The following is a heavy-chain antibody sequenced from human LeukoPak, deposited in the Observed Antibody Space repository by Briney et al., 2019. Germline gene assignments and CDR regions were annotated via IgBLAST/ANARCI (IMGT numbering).Heavy chain of an antibody. Sequence: PSETLSLTCTVSGGSINSSSFYWTWIRQPPGKGLEYIGNIYYSGSTYYNPSLNNRVSISINTSKNQFSLRLNSLTAADTAIYYCATETWLTTEGLDPWGQGTLVTVSS. D-gene: IGHD4-11*01. CDR2: IYYSGST. J-gene: IGHJ5*02. CDR1: GGSINSSSFY. V-gene: IGHV4-39*07. CDR3: ATETWLTTEGLDP.